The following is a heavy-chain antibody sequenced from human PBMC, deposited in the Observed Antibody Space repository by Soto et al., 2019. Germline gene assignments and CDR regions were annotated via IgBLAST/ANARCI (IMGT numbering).Heavy chain of an antibody. CDR1: GLTFGSRA. V-gene: IGHV3-23*01. J-gene: IGHJ4*02. CDR3: ARGSTDSYPGSRIFDI. CDR2: ITDTGGDA. D-gene: IGHD3-10*01. Sequence: PGGPLRLSCVASGLTFGSRAMTWVLQAPGEGLQWVSTITDTGGDAKYADSVRGRFGIPRDNSKETLYLQMTSLTDEDSAMYYCARGSTDSYPGSRIFDIWGRGTLVTISS.